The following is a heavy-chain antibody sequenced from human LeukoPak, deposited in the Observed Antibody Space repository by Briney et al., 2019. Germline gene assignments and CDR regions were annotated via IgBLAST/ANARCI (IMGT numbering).Heavy chain of an antibody. CDR2: IYHSGST. Sequence: TSETLSLTCAVSGGSISSGGYSWSWIRQPPGKGLEWIGYIYHSGSTYYNPSLKSRVTISVDRSKNQFSLQLSSVTAADTAVYYCARAAAGEFDYWGQGTLVTVSS. CDR1: GGSISSGGYS. V-gene: IGHV4-30-2*01. D-gene: IGHD6-13*01. CDR3: ARAAAGEFDY. J-gene: IGHJ4*02.